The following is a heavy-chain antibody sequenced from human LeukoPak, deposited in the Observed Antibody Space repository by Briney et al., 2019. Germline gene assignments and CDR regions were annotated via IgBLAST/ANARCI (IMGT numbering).Heavy chain of an antibody. CDR2: IRYDGSNK. CDR3: ARDRDYSLDY. J-gene: IGHJ4*02. V-gene: IGHV3-30*02. CDR1: GFTFSSYG. D-gene: IGHD4-11*01. Sequence: GGSLRLSCAASGFTFSSYGIHWVRQAPGKGLEWVAFIRYDGSNKYYADSVKGRFTISRDNSKNTLYLQMNSLRAEDTAVYYCARDRDYSLDYWGQGTLVTVSS.